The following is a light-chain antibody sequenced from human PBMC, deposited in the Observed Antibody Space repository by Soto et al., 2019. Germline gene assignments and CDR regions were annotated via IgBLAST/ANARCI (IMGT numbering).Light chain of an antibody. J-gene: IGKJ1*01. CDR1: QSVSSY. Sequence: EIVLTQSPATLSLSPGERATLSCRASQSVSSYLAWYQQKPGQAPRLLIYDASNRATGIPARFSGSGSGTDFTLTISSIEPEDFAAYYCQQRSNWPRTFGQGTKVDIK. CDR3: QQRSNWPRT. CDR2: DAS. V-gene: IGKV3-11*01.